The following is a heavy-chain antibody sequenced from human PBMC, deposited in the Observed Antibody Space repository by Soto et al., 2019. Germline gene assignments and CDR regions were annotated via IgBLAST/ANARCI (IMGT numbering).Heavy chain of an antibody. Sequence: GGSLRLSCAASGFILSDYDMHWVRQAPGKGLEWVAVFSPDGSKIFYADSVKGRFTISRDISKNTLYLQMNSLRPEDTAVYYCAKGPAIVLVPAAMNYYYGMDVWGQGTTVTVSS. J-gene: IGHJ6*02. V-gene: IGHV3-30*04. CDR2: FSPDGSKI. CDR1: GFILSDYD. D-gene: IGHD2-2*01. CDR3: AKGPAIVLVPAAMNYYYGMDV.